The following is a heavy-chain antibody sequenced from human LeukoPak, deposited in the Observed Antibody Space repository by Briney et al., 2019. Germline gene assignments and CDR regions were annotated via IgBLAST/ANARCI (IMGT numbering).Heavy chain of an antibody. Sequence: ASVKVSCKASGYTFTGYYMHWVRQATGQGLEWMGWMNPNSGNTGYAQKFQGRVTMTRNTSISTAYMELSSLRSEDTAVYYCARPYSSSYDAFDIWGQGTMVTVSS. V-gene: IGHV1-8*02. CDR1: GYTFTGYY. J-gene: IGHJ3*02. D-gene: IGHD6-6*01. CDR2: MNPNSGNT. CDR3: ARPYSSSYDAFDI.